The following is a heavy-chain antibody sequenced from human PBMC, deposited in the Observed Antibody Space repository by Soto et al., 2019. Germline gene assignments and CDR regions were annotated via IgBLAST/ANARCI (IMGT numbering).Heavy chain of an antibody. CDR1: GFTFSAYG. J-gene: IGHJ5*02. Sequence: QVQLVESGGGVVQPGMSLRLSCAASGFTFSAYGMHWVRQAPGEGLEWVAVIWYDGGSEYYADSVEGRFTISRDNAKNTVYLHMDTLRGDDTAVYYCARAHGPSLGSCLDLWGQGTLVTVSS. V-gene: IGHV3-33*01. D-gene: IGHD2-2*01. CDR2: IWYDGGSE. CDR3: ARAHGPSLGSCLDL.